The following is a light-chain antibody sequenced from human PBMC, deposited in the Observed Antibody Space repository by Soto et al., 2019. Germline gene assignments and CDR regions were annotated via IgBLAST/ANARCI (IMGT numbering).Light chain of an antibody. Sequence: QSVLTQPASVSGSPGQSITISCTGTSSDVGSHNLVSWYQHHPGKAPKFIIYEDNKRPSGVSNRFSGSKSGNTASLTISGLQAEDEADYYCCAFVRSSALLFGGGTKLTVL. CDR1: SSDVGSHNL. CDR2: EDN. CDR3: CAFVRSSALL. J-gene: IGLJ2*01. V-gene: IGLV2-23*01.